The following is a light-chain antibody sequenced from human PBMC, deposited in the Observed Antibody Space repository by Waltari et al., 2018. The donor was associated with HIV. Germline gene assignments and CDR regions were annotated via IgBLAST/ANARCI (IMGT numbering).Light chain of an antibody. CDR2: ATT. CDR1: RSNIGAGFD. Sequence: QSVLTQPPSVSGAPGQRVTIACTGTRSNIGAGFDVHWYQQIPGNAPKLHLYATTIRPSGVPDRSSGSKSGTSASLAITGLQSEDEADYYCQSYDMSQSGSLVFGGGTKLTVL. V-gene: IGLV1-40*01. CDR3: QSYDMSQSGSLV. J-gene: IGLJ2*01.